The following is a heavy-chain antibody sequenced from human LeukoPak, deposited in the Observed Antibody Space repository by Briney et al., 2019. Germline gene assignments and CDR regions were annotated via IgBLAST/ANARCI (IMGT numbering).Heavy chain of an antibody. CDR2: ISRSGGST. CDR3: AKGYGITIFAVADYFDY. D-gene: IGHD3-3*01. CDR1: GFTLGTYD. Sequence: GGSLRLSCAASGFTLGTYDMYWVRQAPGKGLECVSSISRSGGSTYYADSVKGRFTISRDNSKNTLYLQMSSLRADDTAVYYCAKGYGITIFAVADYFDYWGQGTLVTVSS. J-gene: IGHJ4*02. V-gene: IGHV3-23*01.